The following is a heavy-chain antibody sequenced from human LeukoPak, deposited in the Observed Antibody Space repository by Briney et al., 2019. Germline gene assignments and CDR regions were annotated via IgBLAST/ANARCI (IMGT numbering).Heavy chain of an antibody. Sequence: SETLSLTCTVSGGSISTRNHYCGWIRQPPGQGLEWIGSMSDSGSTYYNPSLNSRVTISKDTSKNQFFLKVSSMTAADTAVYYCARGQSIAAGANWGQGILVTISS. CDR1: GGSISTRNHY. V-gene: IGHV4-39*07. CDR2: MSDSGST. CDR3: ARGQSIAAGAN. J-gene: IGHJ4*02. D-gene: IGHD6-13*01.